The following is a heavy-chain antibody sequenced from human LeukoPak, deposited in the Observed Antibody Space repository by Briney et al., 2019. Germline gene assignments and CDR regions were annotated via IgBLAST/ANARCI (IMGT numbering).Heavy chain of an antibody. CDR3: AIVDDFWSGYYTFDY. Sequence: PGGSLRLSCAASGFTFSSYWMHWVRPAPGKGLVWVSRINSDGSSTSYADSVKGRFTISRDNAKNSLSLHMNSLRGEDTAVYYCAIVDDFWSGYYTFDYWGQGTLVIVSS. J-gene: IGHJ4*02. V-gene: IGHV3-74*01. CDR2: INSDGSST. D-gene: IGHD3-3*01. CDR1: GFTFSSYW.